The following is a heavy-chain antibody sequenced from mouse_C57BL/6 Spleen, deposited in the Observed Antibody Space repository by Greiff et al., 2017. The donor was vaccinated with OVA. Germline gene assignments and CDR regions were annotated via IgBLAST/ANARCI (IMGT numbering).Heavy chain of an antibody. CDR2: IDPANGNT. D-gene: IGHD2-3*01. CDR1: GFNIKNTY. Sequence: EVKLVESVAELVRPGASVTLSCTASGFNIKNTYMHWVKQRPEQGLEWIGRIDPANGNTKYAPKFQGKATITADTSSNTAYLQLSSLTSEDTAIYYCARGYDGYYWYFDVWGTGTTVTVSS. CDR3: ARGYDGYYWYFDV. J-gene: IGHJ1*03. V-gene: IGHV14-3*01.